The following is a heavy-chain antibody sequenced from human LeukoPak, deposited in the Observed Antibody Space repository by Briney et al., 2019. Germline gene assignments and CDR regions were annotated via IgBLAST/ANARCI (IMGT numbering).Heavy chain of an antibody. CDR1: GGSISSYY. CDR3: ARGEYQLPLNWFDP. V-gene: IGHV4-4*07. D-gene: IGHD2-2*01. Sequence: PSETLSLTCTVSGGSISSYYWSWIRQPAGKGLEWIGRIYTRGSTNYNPSLKSRVTMSVDTSKNQFSLKLSSVTAADTAVYYCARGEYQLPLNWFDPWGQGTLVTVSS. CDR2: IYTRGST. J-gene: IGHJ5*02.